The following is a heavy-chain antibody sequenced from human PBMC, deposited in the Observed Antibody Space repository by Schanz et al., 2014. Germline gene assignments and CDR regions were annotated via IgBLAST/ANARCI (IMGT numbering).Heavy chain of an antibody. Sequence: QVQLVQSGAEVKKPGASVKVSCKASGYTFTSYGISWVRQAPGQGLEWLGWMNPNSGNPGFAQKFRGRVTMTRDTSTSTAYMELSRLKSDDTAVYYCARAFGGYDPAGALDYWGQGTLVTVSS. CDR3: ARAFGGYDPAGALDY. V-gene: IGHV1-18*01. CDR2: MNPNSGNP. J-gene: IGHJ4*02. CDR1: GYTFTSYG. D-gene: IGHD5-12*01.